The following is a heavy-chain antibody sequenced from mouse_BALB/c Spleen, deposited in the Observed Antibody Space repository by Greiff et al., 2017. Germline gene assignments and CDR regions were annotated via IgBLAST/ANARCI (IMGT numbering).Heavy chain of an antibody. D-gene: IGHD2-1*01. Sequence: VKLMESGAELVRPGTSVKVSCKASGYAFTNYLIEWVKQRPGQGLEWIGVINPGSGGTNYNEKFKGKATLTADKSSSTAYMQLSSLTSDDSAVYFCARRGNYGYFDVWGAGTTVTVSS. J-gene: IGHJ1*01. CDR1: GYAFTNYL. CDR2: INPGSGGT. V-gene: IGHV1-54*01. CDR3: ARRGNYGYFDV.